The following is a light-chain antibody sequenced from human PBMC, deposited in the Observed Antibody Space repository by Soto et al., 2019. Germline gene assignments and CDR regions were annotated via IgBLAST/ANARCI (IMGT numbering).Light chain of an antibody. J-gene: IGKJ4*01. CDR2: DTS. V-gene: IGKV3-20*01. CDR3: QQYGGSPLVT. Sequence: EVVLTQSPGTLSLSTGERATLSCRASQNVFNNYLAWYQQRPGQSPRLLIYDTSTRATGVPDRFSASGSGTDFTLTISSLEPEDFAVYYCQQYGGSPLVTFGGGTKVEIK. CDR1: QNVFNNY.